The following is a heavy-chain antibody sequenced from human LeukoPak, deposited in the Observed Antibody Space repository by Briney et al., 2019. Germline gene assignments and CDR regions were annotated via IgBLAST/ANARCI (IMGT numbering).Heavy chain of an antibody. Sequence: PSETLSLTCAVYGGSFSGYYWSWIRQPPGKGLEWIGEINHSGSTNYNPSLKSRVTISVDTSKNQFSLKLSSVTAADTAVYYCASSVYDSSGSKGRYFDYWGQGTLVTVSS. J-gene: IGHJ4*02. V-gene: IGHV4-34*01. CDR2: INHSGST. CDR1: GGSFSGYY. CDR3: ASSVYDSSGSKGRYFDY. D-gene: IGHD3-22*01.